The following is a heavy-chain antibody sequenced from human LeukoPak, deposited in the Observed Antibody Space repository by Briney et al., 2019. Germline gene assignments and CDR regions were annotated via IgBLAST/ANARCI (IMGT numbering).Heavy chain of an antibody. CDR2: INPSGGST. D-gene: IGHD5-24*01. Sequence: XXSXXXXGXTXTSXXMHWVRQAPGQGLEWMGIINPSGGSTSYAQKFQGRVTMTRDTSTSTVYMELSSLRSEDTAVYYCARVGDGYNFYYFDYWGQGTLVTVSS. V-gene: IGHV1-46*01. CDR1: GXTXTSXX. CDR3: ARVGDGYNFYYFDY. J-gene: IGHJ4*02.